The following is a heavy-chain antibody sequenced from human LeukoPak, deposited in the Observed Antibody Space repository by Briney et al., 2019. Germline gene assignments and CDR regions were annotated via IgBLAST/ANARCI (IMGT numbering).Heavy chain of an antibody. J-gene: IGHJ6*02. D-gene: IGHD1-26*01. CDR2: IYYSGST. V-gene: IGHV4-59*01. CDR3: ARESGYLYGMDV. Sequence: LSETLSLTCAVYGGSFSGYYWSWIRQPPGKGLEWIGYIYYSGSTNYNPSLKSRVTISVDTSKNQFSLKLSSVTAADTAVYYCARESGYLYGMDVWGQGTTVTVSS. CDR1: GGSFSGYY.